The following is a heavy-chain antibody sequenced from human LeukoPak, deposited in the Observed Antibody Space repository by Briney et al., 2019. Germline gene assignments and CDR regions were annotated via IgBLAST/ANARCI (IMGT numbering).Heavy chain of an antibody. CDR3: ARDHCSSTSCYTGY. CDR2: ISSSSSYI. V-gene: IGHV3-21*01. D-gene: IGHD2-2*02. Sequence: GGSLRLSCAASGFTFSSYSMNWVRQAPGKGLEWVSSISSSSSYIYYADSVKGRFTISRDNAKNSLYLQMNSLRAEDTAVYYCARDHCSSTSCYTGYWGQGTLVTVSS. CDR1: GFTFSSYS. J-gene: IGHJ4*02.